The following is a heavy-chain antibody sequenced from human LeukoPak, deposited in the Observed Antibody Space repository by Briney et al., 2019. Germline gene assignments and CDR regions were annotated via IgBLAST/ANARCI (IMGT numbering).Heavy chain of an antibody. V-gene: IGHV3-74*01. D-gene: IGHD3-22*01. CDR1: EFTLSNYW. J-gene: IGHJ4*02. CDR2: LDSSGTNA. CDR3: ARYGNGYLDY. Sequence: GGSLRLSCVASEFTLSNYWMHWVRQAPGKGVVWVSRLDSSGTNAVYADSVQGRFTISRDNANNTLFLQMSSLRAEDTAVYFCARYGNGYLDYWGQGALVTVSS.